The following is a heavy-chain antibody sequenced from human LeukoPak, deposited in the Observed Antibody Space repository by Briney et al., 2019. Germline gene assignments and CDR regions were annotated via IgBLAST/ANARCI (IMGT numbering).Heavy chain of an antibody. CDR2: LSPSGGIT. J-gene: IGHJ4*02. Sequence: WGSLRLSCAASGFTFSTYAMSWVGQAPGKGLEWVSALSPSGGITYYEDSVKGRFTISRDNSENTLYLQMNSLRAEDTAVYYCAKGVNYFVLEYWGQGTLVTISS. V-gene: IGHV3-23*01. CDR1: GFTFSTYA. D-gene: IGHD3-10*02. CDR3: AKGVNYFVLEY.